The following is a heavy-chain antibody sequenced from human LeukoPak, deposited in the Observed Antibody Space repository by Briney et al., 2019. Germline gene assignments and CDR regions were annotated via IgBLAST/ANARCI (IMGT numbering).Heavy chain of an antibody. CDR1: GFTFSAYS. V-gene: IGHV3-48*02. CDR2: ISGTSSTI. Sequence: GGSLRLSCAASGFTFSAYSLNWVRQAPGKGLEWISYISGTSSTIYYADSVKGRFTISRDNAKDSLYLQMSSLRDEDTAMYYCARQYPASGGHDFWGQGTLVTVSS. CDR3: ARQYPASGGHDF. D-gene: IGHD2-15*01. J-gene: IGHJ4*02.